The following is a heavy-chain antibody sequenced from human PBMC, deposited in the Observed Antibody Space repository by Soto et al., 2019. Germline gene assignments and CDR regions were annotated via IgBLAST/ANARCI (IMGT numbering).Heavy chain of an antibody. CDR3: SRERPDGARLAP. D-gene: IGHD6-6*01. V-gene: IGHV4-30-4*01. J-gene: IGHJ5*02. CDR1: GCSISSGDYY. Sequence: QVQLQESGPGLVKPSQTLSLTCTVSGCSISSGDYYWSWIRQPPGKGLEWIGYIYHSGITYYNPSLKSRVTISVDTAKNQLSLRLSSVTAADTAVYYCSRERPDGARLAPWGQGTLVTVSS. CDR2: IYHSGIT.